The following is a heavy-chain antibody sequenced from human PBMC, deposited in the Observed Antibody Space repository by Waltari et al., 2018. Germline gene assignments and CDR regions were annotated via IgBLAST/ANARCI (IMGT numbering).Heavy chain of an antibody. J-gene: IGHJ4*02. CDR2: INWNRNNG. CDR1: GFIFGDYA. V-gene: IGHV3-9*01. CDR3: AKDGMTGTIDY. Sequence: EVQLVESGGGWIQPGRSLRLSCAASGFIFGDYAMHWVRQAPGKGLEWVAGINWNRNNGGYVDSAEGRFTVSRDNAKNSLYLQMNSLRAEDTAVYYCAKDGMTGTIDYWGQGILVTVSS. D-gene: IGHD1-7*01.